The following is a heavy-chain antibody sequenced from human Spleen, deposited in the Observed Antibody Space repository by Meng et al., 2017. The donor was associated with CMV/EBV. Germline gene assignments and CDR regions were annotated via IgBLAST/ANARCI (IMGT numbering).Heavy chain of an antibody. V-gene: IGHV4-59*01. CDR3: ARTVDYHDSSGFDY. CDR1: GGSISSYF. Sequence: GSLRLSCAVSGGSISSYFWNWIRQPPGKGLEWIGYIYYDGTTNYNSSLKSRVSISVDRVKNQVSLRLSSETAADTAMYYCARTVDYHDSSGFDYWGQGKLVTVSS. J-gene: IGHJ4*02. D-gene: IGHD3-22*01. CDR2: IYYDGTT.